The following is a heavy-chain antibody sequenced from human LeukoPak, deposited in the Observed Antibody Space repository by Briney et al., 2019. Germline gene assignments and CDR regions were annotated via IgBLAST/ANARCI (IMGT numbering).Heavy chain of an antibody. Sequence: SGRLSVTCTGSGGSISRRSDFGGGIRQPPGEGLEWIGNTYCSGSTYYNPSFKSRVTISVNTSNNQFSLKLSSVTAADTAVYYCARGDCISNSCYTRDNWFDPWGQGTLVTVSS. J-gene: IGHJ5*02. CDR3: ARGDCISNSCYTRDNWFDP. V-gene: IGHV4-39*07. D-gene: IGHD2-2*02. CDR1: GGSISRRSDF. CDR2: TYCSGST.